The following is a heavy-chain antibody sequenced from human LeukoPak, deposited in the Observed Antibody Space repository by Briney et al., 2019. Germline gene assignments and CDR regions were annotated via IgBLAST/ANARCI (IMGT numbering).Heavy chain of an antibody. J-gene: IGHJ6*03. V-gene: IGHV3-23*01. CDR1: GFTFSSYA. CDR2: ISGSGGST. D-gene: IGHD5-12*01. CDR3: AKATVGYGYYYYYMDV. Sequence: GGSLRLSCAASGFTFSSYAMSWVRQAPGKGLEWVSAISGSGGSTYYADSVKGRFTISRDISKNTLYLQMNSLRAEDTAVYYCAKATVGYGYYYYYMDVWGKGTTVTVSS.